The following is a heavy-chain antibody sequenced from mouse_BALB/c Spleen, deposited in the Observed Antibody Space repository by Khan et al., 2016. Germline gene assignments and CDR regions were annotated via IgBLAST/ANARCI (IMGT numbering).Heavy chain of an antibody. CDR1: GFEFSRYW. Sequence: EVELVESGGGLVQPGGSLKLSCAASGFEFSRYWMSWVRQAPGKGLEWIGEINPDSSTITYTPYLKEKFIISRDNAKNTLYLQMSKVRSEDTALYFCARLHYDGYVYYWGQGTTLTVSS. CDR2: INPDSSTI. V-gene: IGHV4-1*02. J-gene: IGHJ2*01. D-gene: IGHD1-2*01. CDR3: ARLHYDGYVYY.